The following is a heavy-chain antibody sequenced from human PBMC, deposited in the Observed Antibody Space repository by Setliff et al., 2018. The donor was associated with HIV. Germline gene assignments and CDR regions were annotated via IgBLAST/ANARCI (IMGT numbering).Heavy chain of an antibody. CDR3: ARGSPIVWFGEFLYPEIDY. Sequence: SVKVSCKASGDTFSTFAIIWVRQAPGQGLEWMGGIIPKSNTPDYAQIFKGRLTITADESTSTAHMELVGLTSEDTAVYYCARGSPIVWFGEFLYPEIDYWGQGSLVTGSS. CDR2: IIPKSNTP. CDR1: GDTFSTFA. J-gene: IGHJ4*02. D-gene: IGHD3-10*01. V-gene: IGHV1-69*13.